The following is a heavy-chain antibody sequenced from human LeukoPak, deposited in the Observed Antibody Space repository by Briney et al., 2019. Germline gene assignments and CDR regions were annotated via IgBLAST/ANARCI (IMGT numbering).Heavy chain of an antibody. Sequence: GGSLRLSCEASGFTFSSYAMTWVRQAPGKGLEWVSSISGSGYYTYYTDSVQGRFTISRDNSKNTLYLQMNSLRAEDTAVYYCAKGQDWSFLTYFADYWGQGTLVTVSS. J-gene: IGHJ4*02. CDR3: AKGQDWSFLTYFADY. D-gene: IGHD2-15*01. CDR1: GFTFSSYA. V-gene: IGHV3-23*01. CDR2: ISGSGYYT.